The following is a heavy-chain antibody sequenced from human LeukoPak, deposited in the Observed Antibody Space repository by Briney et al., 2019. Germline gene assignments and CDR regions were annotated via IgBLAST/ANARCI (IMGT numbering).Heavy chain of an antibody. CDR1: GFTFSNYW. Sequence: GGSLRLSCAASGFTFSNYWMHWVRQAPGKGLVWVSRINSDGSSTSYADSVKGRFTISRDNSKNTLYLQMNSLRAEDTAVYYCAKDSPYDSSGYYFDHWGQGTLVTVSS. V-gene: IGHV3-74*01. CDR2: INSDGSST. D-gene: IGHD3-22*01. CDR3: AKDSPYDSSGYYFDH. J-gene: IGHJ4*02.